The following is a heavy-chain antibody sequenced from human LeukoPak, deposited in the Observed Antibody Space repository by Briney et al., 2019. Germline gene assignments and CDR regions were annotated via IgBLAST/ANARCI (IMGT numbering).Heavy chain of an antibody. Sequence: GGSLRLSCAAPGFTFSSNGMQWVRQAPGKGLEWVALIWYDGSKKYYADSVKGRFTISRDNSENTLYLQLNSLRAEDTAIYYCARLQGVSTFDYWGQGTLVTVSS. D-gene: IGHD5/OR15-5a*01. CDR1: GFTFSSNG. V-gene: IGHV3-33*01. J-gene: IGHJ4*02. CDR2: IWYDGSKK. CDR3: ARLQGVSTFDY.